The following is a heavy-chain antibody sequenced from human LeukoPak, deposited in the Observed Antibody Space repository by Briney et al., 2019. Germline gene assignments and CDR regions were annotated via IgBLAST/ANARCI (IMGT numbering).Heavy chain of an antibody. CDR2: ISSSSSYI. J-gene: IGHJ4*02. CDR3: AHNYDILTAQFDY. CDR1: GFTFSSYS. Sequence: RGSLRLSCAASGFTFSSYSMNWVRQAPGKGLEWVSSISSSSSYIYYADSVKGRFTISRDNAKNSLYLQMNSLRAEDTAVYYCAHNYDILTAQFDYWGQGTLVTVSS. D-gene: IGHD3-9*01. V-gene: IGHV3-21*01.